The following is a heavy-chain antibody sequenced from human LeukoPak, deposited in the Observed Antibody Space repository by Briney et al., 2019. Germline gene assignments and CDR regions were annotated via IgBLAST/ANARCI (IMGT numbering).Heavy chain of an antibody. V-gene: IGHV1-2*02. CDR3: ARGSGGSYDRPSDY. CDR2: INPNSGGT. J-gene: IGHJ4*02. D-gene: IGHD1-26*01. CDR1: GYTFTGYY. Sequence: ASVKVSCKASGYTFTGYYMHWVRQAPGQGLEWMGWINPNSGGTNYAQKFQGRVTMTRDTSISTVYMELSSLRSEVTAVYYCARGSGGSYDRPSDYWGQGTLVTVSS.